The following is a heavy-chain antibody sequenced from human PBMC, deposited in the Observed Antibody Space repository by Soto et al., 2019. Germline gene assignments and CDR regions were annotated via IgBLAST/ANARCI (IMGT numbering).Heavy chain of an antibody. CDR3: AKAMVVVTAISGGGGFDK. Sequence: QVQLVESGGGVVQPGRSLRLSCAASGFTFSSYGMHWVRQAPGKGLEWVAFISYDGSNKYCADSVKGRFTISRDNSKNTLYLQMNSLRAEDTAVYYCAKAMVVVTAISGGGGFDKWGQGTLVTVSS. V-gene: IGHV3-30*18. CDR2: ISYDGSNK. D-gene: IGHD2-21*02. J-gene: IGHJ3*02. CDR1: GFTFSSYG.